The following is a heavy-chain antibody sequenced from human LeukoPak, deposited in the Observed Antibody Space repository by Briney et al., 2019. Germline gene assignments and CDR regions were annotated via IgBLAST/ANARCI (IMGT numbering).Heavy chain of an antibody. J-gene: IGHJ4*02. V-gene: IGHV3-23*01. CDR2: ISGSGGDT. CDR3: AKDYDYVWGSYYQTSQFDY. Sequence: QPGGTLRLSCAASGFTFSSYSMSWVRQAPGKGLEWVSVISGSGGDTFYADSVKGRFTISRDNSKNTLYLQMNSLRAEDTAVYYCAKDYDYVWGSYYQTSQFDYWGQGTLVTVSS. CDR1: GFTFSSYS. D-gene: IGHD3-16*01.